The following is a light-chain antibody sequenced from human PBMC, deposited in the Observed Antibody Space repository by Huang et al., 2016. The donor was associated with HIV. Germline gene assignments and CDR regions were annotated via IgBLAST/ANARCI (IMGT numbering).Light chain of an antibody. Sequence: DIVLTQSPNSLALSLGERAAINCTSSQNVFYSSNTKNYLSWYQVKSGQPPKLLIYEASTRESGVPDRFSGSGSGTEFTLTISNLQAEDVAVYYCHQYYSTPQTFGQGTKV. J-gene: IGKJ1*01. CDR2: EAS. V-gene: IGKV4-1*01. CDR1: QNVFYSSNTKNY. CDR3: HQYYSTPQT.